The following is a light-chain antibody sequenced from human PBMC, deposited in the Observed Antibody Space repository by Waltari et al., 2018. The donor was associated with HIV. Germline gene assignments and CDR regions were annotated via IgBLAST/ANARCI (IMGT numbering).Light chain of an antibody. Sequence: QSALTQPASVSGSPGQSITISCPGTSSDVGTYNLVSWYQQHPGKAPKLMIYEVSKRPSGVSNRFCGSKSGNTASLTSSGLQSEDEADYYCCSYAGSSTHVVFGGGTKLTVL. CDR2: EVS. J-gene: IGLJ2*01. CDR3: CSYAGSSTHVV. CDR1: SSDVGTYNL. V-gene: IGLV2-23*02.